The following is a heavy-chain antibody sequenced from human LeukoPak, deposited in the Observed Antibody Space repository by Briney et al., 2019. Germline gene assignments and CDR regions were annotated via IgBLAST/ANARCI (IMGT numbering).Heavy chain of an antibody. CDR3: KSGGAAPGSFDY. Sequence: PGRSLRLSCAASGFSFSSYWMSWMRQAPGKGLEWVANIKFDGNEEYYVDSVKGRFTISRDNAKNSLYLQLNGLRVEDTAVYYCKSGGAAPGSFDYWGQGTLVTVSP. CDR1: GFSFSSYW. V-gene: IGHV3-7*01. J-gene: IGHJ4*02. CDR2: IKFDGNEE. D-gene: IGHD1-1*01.